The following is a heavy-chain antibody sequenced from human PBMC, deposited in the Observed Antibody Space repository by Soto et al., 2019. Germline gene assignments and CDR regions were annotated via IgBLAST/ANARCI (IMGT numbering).Heavy chain of an antibody. J-gene: IGHJ4*02. Sequence: SETLSLTCTVSGGSISSYYWSWIRQPPGKGLEWIGYIYYSGSTNYNPSLKSRVTISVDTSKNQFSLKLSSVTAADTAVYYCAVTTPPYYFDYWGRGTLVTVSS. D-gene: IGHD2-21*02. CDR2: IYYSGST. V-gene: IGHV4-59*01. CDR3: AVTTPPYYFDY. CDR1: GGSISSYY.